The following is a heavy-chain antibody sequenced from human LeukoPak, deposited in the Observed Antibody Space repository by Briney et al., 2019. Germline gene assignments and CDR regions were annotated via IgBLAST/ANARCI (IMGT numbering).Heavy chain of an antibody. D-gene: IGHD5-24*01. Sequence: GGSLRLSCSASGFTFSSYAMHWVRQAPGKGLEYVSAISSNGGSTYYADSVKGRFTISRDNSKNTLYLQRSSLRAEDTAVYYCVKGEMATNTKTFDYWGQGTLVTVSS. CDR2: ISSNGGST. CDR1: GFTFSSYA. V-gene: IGHV3-64D*06. CDR3: VKGEMATNTKTFDY. J-gene: IGHJ4*02.